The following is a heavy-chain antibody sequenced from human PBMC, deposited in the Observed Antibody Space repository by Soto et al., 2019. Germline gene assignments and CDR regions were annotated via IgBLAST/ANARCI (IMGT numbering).Heavy chain of an antibody. D-gene: IGHD1-26*01. Sequence: EVQLVESGGGLVQPGGSLRLSCAASGFTFSSYWMSWVRQAPGKGLEWVANIKQDGSEKYYVDSVKGRFTSSRDNAKNSLYLQMNSLRAEDTAVYYCARDGRRQLRLRDYGMDVWGQGTTVTVS. CDR1: GFTFSSYW. V-gene: IGHV3-7*01. CDR2: IKQDGSEK. J-gene: IGHJ6*02. CDR3: ARDGRRQLRLRDYGMDV.